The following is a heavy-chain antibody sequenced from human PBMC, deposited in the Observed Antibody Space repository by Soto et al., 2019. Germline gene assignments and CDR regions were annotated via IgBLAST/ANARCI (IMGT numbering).Heavy chain of an antibody. D-gene: IGHD1-26*01. CDR3: AKISGTYSGSFECQH. CDR2: ISYDGSNK. CDR1: GFTFSSYG. J-gene: IGHJ1*01. Sequence: GGSLRLSCAASGFTFSSYGMHWVRQAPGKGLEWVAVISYDGSNKYYADSVKGRFTISRDNSKNTLYLQMNSLRAEDTAVYYCAKISGTYSGSFECQHWGQGTLVTVSS. V-gene: IGHV3-30*18.